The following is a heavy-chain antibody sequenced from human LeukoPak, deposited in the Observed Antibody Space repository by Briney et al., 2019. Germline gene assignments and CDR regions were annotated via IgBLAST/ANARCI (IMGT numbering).Heavy chain of an antibody. V-gene: IGHV1-2*02. Sequence: GASVKVSCKASGYTFTGYYMHWVRQAPGQGLEWMGWINPNGGGTNYAQKFQGRVTMTRDTSISTAYMELSRLRSDDTAVYYCARDPPLWDGGNSGYFDYWGQGTLVTVSS. D-gene: IGHD4-23*01. CDR1: GYTFTGYY. J-gene: IGHJ4*02. CDR2: INPNGGGT. CDR3: ARDPPLWDGGNSGYFDY.